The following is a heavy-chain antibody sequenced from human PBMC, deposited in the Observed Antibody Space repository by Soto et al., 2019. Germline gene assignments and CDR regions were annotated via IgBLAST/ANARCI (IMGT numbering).Heavy chain of an antibody. Sequence: EVQLLESGGGSVQPGGSLRLSCAASGFTFSSYAMSWVRRAPGKGLEWVSAISGSGGSTYYADSVKGRFTISRDNSKNTLYLQMNSLRAEDTAVYYCAKEHAPYSSSSSVGYWGQGTLVTVSS. CDR2: ISGSGGST. V-gene: IGHV3-23*01. CDR1: GFTFSSYA. J-gene: IGHJ4*02. CDR3: AKEHAPYSSSSSVGY. D-gene: IGHD6-6*01.